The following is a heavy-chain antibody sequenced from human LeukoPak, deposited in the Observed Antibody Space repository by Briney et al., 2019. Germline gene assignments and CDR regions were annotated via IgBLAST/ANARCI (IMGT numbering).Heavy chain of an antibody. CDR2: IYYSGST. V-gene: IGHV4-59*08. Sequence: SETLSLTCTVSGGSVSGYYWSWIRQPPRKGLEWIAYIYYSGSTNYNPSLKSRVTISVDTSKNQFSLRLSSVTAADTAVYYCARRARWAQDFDYWGQGTLVTVSS. D-gene: IGHD5-24*01. J-gene: IGHJ4*02. CDR3: ARRARWAQDFDY. CDR1: GGSVSGYY.